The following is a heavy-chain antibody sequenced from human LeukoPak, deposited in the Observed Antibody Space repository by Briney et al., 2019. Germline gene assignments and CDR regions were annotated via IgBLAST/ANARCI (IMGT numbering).Heavy chain of an antibody. V-gene: IGHV3-15*01. Sequence: SGGSLRLSCAASGFTFSNAWMSWVRQAPGKGLEWVGRIKSKTDGGTTDYAAPVKGRFTISRDDSKNTLYLEMNSLKTEDTAVYYCTSQHYYDFWSGYYQLDYWGQGTLVTVSS. CDR3: TSQHYYDFWSGYYQLDY. J-gene: IGHJ4*02. D-gene: IGHD3-3*01. CDR1: GFTFSNAW. CDR2: IKSKTDGGTT.